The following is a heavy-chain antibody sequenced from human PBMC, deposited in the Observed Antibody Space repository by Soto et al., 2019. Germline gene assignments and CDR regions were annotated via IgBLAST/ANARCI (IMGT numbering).Heavy chain of an antibody. CDR3: ARPNSSGDYYYYGMDV. J-gene: IGHJ6*02. D-gene: IGHD6-19*01. CDR1: GYSFTSYW. Sequence: PGESLKISCKGSGYSFTSYWIGWVSQMPGKCLEWMGIIYPGDSDTRYSPSFQGQVTNSADKSISTAYLQWSSLKASDTAMYYCARPNSSGDYYYYGMDVWGRGTTVTVSS. V-gene: IGHV5-51*01. CDR2: IYPGDSDT.